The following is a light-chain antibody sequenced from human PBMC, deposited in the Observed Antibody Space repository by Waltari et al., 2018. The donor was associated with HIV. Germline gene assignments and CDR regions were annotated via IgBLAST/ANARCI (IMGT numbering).Light chain of an antibody. J-gene: IGKJ2*01. V-gene: IGKV3-20*01. CDR3: QQYGSSSYT. Sequence: EIVLTQSPGTLSLSPGDRATLSCRASQSVTSSYLAWYQQTPGQTPRLLIYGTSNRATGIPDRFSGSGSGTDFTLTISRLDPEDFAVYYRQQYGSSSYTFGQGTKLEIK. CDR1: QSVTSSY. CDR2: GTS.